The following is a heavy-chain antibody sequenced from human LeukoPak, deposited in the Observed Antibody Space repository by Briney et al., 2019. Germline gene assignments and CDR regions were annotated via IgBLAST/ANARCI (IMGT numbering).Heavy chain of an antibody. J-gene: IGHJ4*02. D-gene: IGHD4-17*01. CDR2: ISSSGSTI. CDR1: GFTFSSYE. CDR3: ARDHGDYYFDY. Sequence: GGSLRLSCAASGFTFSSYEMNWVRQAPGKGLEGVSYISSSGSTIYYADSVKGRFTISRDNAKNSLYLQMNSLRAEDTAVYYCARDHGDYYFDYWGQGTLVTVSS. V-gene: IGHV3-48*03.